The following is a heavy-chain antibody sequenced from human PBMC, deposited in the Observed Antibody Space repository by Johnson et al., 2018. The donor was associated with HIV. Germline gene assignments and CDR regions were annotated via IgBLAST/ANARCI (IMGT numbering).Heavy chain of an antibody. V-gene: IGHV3-30-3*01. J-gene: IGHJ3*02. CDR2: ISYDGSNK. CDR3: ARDPRIQLWLAAFDI. D-gene: IGHD5-18*01. CDR1: GFTFSDYP. Sequence: QVQLVESGGGVVQPGRSLRLSCAASGFTFSDYPMHWVSQAPGQGLEWVAVISYDGSNKYYADSMKGRFTISRDNSKNTLYLQMNSLRPEDTAVYYCARDPRIQLWLAAFDIWGQGTMVTVSS.